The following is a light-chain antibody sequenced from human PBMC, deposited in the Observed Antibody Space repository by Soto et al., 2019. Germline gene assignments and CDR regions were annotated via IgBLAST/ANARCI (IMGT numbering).Light chain of an antibody. CDR3: QQYQIDWT. Sequence: DIHLTQSPSTLSAAVGDRVTISCRASQSINKWLAWYQQKPGKAPKLLIYDASSLERGVPSRFSGSGSGTEFTLTISSLQPEDFATYYCQQYQIDWTFGQGTKVDIK. V-gene: IGKV1-5*01. CDR1: QSINKW. CDR2: DAS. J-gene: IGKJ1*01.